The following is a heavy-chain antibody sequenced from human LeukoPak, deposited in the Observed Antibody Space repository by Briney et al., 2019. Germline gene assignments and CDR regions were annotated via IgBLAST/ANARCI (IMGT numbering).Heavy chain of an antibody. CDR1: GGSISSYY. V-gene: IGHV4-59*08. J-gene: IGHJ4*02. D-gene: IGHD5-18*01. CDR3: ARRRGYSYDY. CDR2: ICYSGST. Sequence: SETLSLTCTVSGGSISSYYWSWIRQPPGKGLEWIGYICYSGSTNYNPSLKSRVTISVDTSKNQFSLKLSSVTAADTAVYYCARRRGYSYDYWGQGTLVTVSS.